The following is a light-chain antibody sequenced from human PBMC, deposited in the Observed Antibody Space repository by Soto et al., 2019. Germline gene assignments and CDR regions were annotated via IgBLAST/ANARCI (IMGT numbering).Light chain of an antibody. V-gene: IGKV3D-15*01. CDR1: QSVSSN. Sequence: EIVMTQSPATLSVPPGERATLSCRASQSVSSNLAWYQQKPGQAPRLLIYGASTRATGIPARFSGSGSGTEFTLTISSLQSEDFAVYYCQQYNNWPAITFGQGTRLEIK. CDR2: GAS. CDR3: QQYNNWPAIT. J-gene: IGKJ5*01.